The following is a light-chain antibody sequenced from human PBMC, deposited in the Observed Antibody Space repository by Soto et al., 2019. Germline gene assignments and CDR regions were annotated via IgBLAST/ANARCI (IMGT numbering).Light chain of an antibody. CDR1: QSVRSSY. V-gene: IGKV3-20*01. J-gene: IGKJ2*01. Sequence: EIVLTQSPGTLSLSPGERATLSCRASQSVRSSYLAWYQQKPGQAPRLLIYGASSTATGIPDRFSGSGSGTDFTLTISRLEPEDFAVYYCQQYGSSPYTFGQGTKVDIK. CDR3: QQYGSSPYT. CDR2: GAS.